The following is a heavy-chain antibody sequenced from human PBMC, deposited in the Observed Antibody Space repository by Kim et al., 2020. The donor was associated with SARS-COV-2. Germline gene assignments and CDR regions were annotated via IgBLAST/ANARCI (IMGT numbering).Heavy chain of an antibody. J-gene: IGHJ6*02. Sequence: GESLKISCKGSGYSFTSYWIGWVRQMPGKGLEWMGIIYPGDSDTRYSPSFQGQVTISADKSISTAYLQWSSLKASDTAMYYCARHAIRSSTSDDKNHYYYYGMDVWGQGTTVTVSS. CDR2: IYPGDSDT. CDR3: ARHAIRSSTSDDKNHYYYYGMDV. D-gene: IGHD2-2*01. CDR1: GYSFTSYW. V-gene: IGHV5-51*01.